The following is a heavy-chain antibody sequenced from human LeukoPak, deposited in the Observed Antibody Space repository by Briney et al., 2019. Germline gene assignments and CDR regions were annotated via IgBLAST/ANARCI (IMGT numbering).Heavy chain of an antibody. CDR1: GGTFSSYA. V-gene: IGHV1-69*05. J-gene: IGHJ4*02. CDR3: ARDRRENGYRYGLDY. Sequence: SVKVSCKASGGTFSSYAISWVRQAPGQGLEWMGGIIPIFGTANYAQKFQGRVTITTDESTSTAYMELSSLRSEDTAVYYCARDRRENGYRYGLDYWGQGTLVTVSS. CDR2: IIPIFGTA. D-gene: IGHD5-18*01.